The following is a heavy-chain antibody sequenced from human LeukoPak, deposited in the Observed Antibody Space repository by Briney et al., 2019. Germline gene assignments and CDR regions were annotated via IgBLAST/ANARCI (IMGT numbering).Heavy chain of an antibody. CDR1: GGSISSGGSY. D-gene: IGHD4-11*01. J-gene: IGHJ4*02. CDR2: IYYSGST. CDR3: ASNYRGYFDY. V-gene: IGHV4-31*03. Sequence: PSETLSLTCTVSGGSISSGGSYWSWIRQHPGKGLEWIGYIYYSGSTYYNPSLKSRVTISVDTSKNQFSLKLSSVTAADTAVYYCASNYRGYFDYWGQGTLVTVSS.